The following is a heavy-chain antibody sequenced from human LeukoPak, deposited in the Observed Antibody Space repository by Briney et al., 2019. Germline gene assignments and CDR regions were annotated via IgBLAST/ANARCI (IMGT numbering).Heavy chain of an antibody. J-gene: IGHJ4*02. Sequence: PGGSLRLSCAASRFTFSDYYMSWIRQAPGKGLEWVSYISSSGSTIYYADSVKGRFTISRDNAKNSLYLQMNSLRAEDTAVYYCAGRFGYSYGDAFDYWGQGTLVTVSS. CDR3: AGRFGYSYGDAFDY. V-gene: IGHV3-11*01. CDR2: ISSSGSTI. CDR1: RFTFSDYY. D-gene: IGHD5-18*01.